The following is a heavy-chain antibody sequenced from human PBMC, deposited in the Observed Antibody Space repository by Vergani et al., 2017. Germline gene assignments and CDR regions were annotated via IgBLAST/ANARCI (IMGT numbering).Heavy chain of an antibody. CDR2: TWYDGNNK. CDR3: ARGLRLLYNRFDP. J-gene: IGHJ5*02. CDR1: GFTFNQYG. D-gene: IGHD1-14*01. Sequence: QVQLVESGGGVVQPGRSLRLSCAASGFTFNQYGMPWVRQAPGKGLSWVAVTWYDGNNKQYADSVKGRFTISRDNSKSTMYLQMNSLRDEDTGVYYCARGLRLLYNRFDPWGQGTLVTVSS. V-gene: IGHV3-33*01.